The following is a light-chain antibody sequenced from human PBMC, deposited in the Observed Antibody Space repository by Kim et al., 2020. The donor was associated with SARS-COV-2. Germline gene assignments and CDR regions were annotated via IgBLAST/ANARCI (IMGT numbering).Light chain of an antibody. CDR2: KDS. Sequence: SYELTQPSSVSVSPGQTARITCSGDVLAKKYARWFQQKPGQAPVLVIYKDSERPSGIPARFSGSSSGTTVTLTISGAQVEDEADYYCYSAADNNLVFGTGTKVTVL. J-gene: IGLJ1*01. CDR3: YSAADNNLV. V-gene: IGLV3-27*01. CDR1: VLAKKY.